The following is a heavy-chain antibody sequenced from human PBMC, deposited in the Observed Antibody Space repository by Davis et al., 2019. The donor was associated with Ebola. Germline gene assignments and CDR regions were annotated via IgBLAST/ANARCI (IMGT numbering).Heavy chain of an antibody. CDR3: ARAFESGYSYGYTPLDY. Sequence: SQTLSLTCAISGDSVSSHSAAWNWIRQSPSRGLEWLGRTYYRSKWYNDYAVSVKSRITINPDTSKNQFSLQLNSVTPEDTAVYYCARAFESGYSYGYTPLDYWGQGTLVTVSS. D-gene: IGHD5-18*01. CDR1: GDSVSSHSAA. J-gene: IGHJ4*02. V-gene: IGHV6-1*01. CDR2: TYYRSKWYN.